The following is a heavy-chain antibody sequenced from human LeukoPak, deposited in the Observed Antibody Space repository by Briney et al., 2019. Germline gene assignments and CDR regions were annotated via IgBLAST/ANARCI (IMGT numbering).Heavy chain of an antibody. J-gene: IGHJ4*02. Sequence: LETLSLTCTVSGGSVSSGSYYWSWIRQPPGKGLEWIGYIYYSGSTNYNPSLKSRVTISVDTSKNQFSLKLSSVTAADTAVYYCARVSYYDILTGYPISPTFDYWGQGTLVTVSS. CDR1: GGSVSSGSYY. D-gene: IGHD3-9*01. CDR2: IYYSGST. V-gene: IGHV4-61*01. CDR3: ARVSYYDILTGYPISPTFDY.